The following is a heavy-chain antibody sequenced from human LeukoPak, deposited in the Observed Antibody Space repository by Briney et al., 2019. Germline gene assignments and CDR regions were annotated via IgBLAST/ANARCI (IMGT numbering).Heavy chain of an antibody. V-gene: IGHV3-48*01. CDR2: ISSSSSNI. D-gene: IGHD4-17*01. CDR3: ARWDYVLIDY. CDR1: GFTFSSYS. J-gene: IGHJ4*02. Sequence: GGSLRLSCAASGFTFSSYSMNWVRQAPGKGLEWVSYISSSSSNIYYADSVKGRFTISRDNAKDSLYLQMNSLRAEDTAVYYCARWDYVLIDYWGQGTLVTVSS.